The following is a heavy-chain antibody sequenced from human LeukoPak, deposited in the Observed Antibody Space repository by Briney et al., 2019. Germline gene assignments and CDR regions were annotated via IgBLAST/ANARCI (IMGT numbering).Heavy chain of an antibody. CDR3: ARDGGHGGYDYAMDL. Sequence: GGSLRLSCAASGFTFSSYGMHWVRQAPGKGLEWVAVIWNNGINKYYAESVKGRFTISRDNSKNTLYLQMNSLRAEDTAVYYCARDGGHGGYDYAMDLWGQGTMVTVSS. CDR2: IWNNGINK. V-gene: IGHV3-33*01. CDR1: GFTFSSYG. D-gene: IGHD5-12*01. J-gene: IGHJ3*01.